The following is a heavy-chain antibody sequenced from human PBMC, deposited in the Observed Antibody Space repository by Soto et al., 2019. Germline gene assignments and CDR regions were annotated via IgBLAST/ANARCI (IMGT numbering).Heavy chain of an antibody. CDR1: GFTFSSYW. Sequence: GGSLRLSCAASGFTFSSYWMSWVRQAPGKGLEWVANIKQDGSEKYYVDSVKGRFTISRDNAKNSLYLQMNSLRAEDTAVYYCARVGRFGYSYEDYYYYYGMDVWGQGTTVTVSS. CDR3: ARVGRFGYSYEDYYYYYGMDV. V-gene: IGHV3-7*03. CDR2: IKQDGSEK. D-gene: IGHD5-18*01. J-gene: IGHJ6*02.